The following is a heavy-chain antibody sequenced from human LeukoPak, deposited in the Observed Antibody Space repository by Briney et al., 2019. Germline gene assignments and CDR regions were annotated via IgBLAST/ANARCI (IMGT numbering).Heavy chain of an antibody. CDR3: ARDSDYDSSGYLVY. CDR1: GFTFSSYG. Sequence: GRSLRLSCAASGFTFSSYGMHWVRQAPGKGLEWVAVIWYDGSNKYYADSVKGRFTISRDNSKNTLYLQMNSLRAEDTAVYYCARDSDYDSSGYLVYWGREPWSPSPQ. J-gene: IGHJ4*02. CDR2: IWYDGSNK. D-gene: IGHD3-22*01. V-gene: IGHV3-33*01.